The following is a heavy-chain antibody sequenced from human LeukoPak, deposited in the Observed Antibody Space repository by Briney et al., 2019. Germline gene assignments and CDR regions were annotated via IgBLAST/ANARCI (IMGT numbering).Heavy chain of an antibody. Sequence: SETLSLACTVSGGSISSFYWSWIRQPPGKGLEWIEYIYYSGSTNYNPSLKSRVTISVDTSKNQFSLKLSSVTAADTAVYYCARAVRGYSYARGYFDYWGQGTLVTVSS. CDR3: ARAVRGYSYARGYFDY. V-gene: IGHV4-59*01. CDR1: GGSISSFY. D-gene: IGHD5-18*01. CDR2: IYYSGST. J-gene: IGHJ4*02.